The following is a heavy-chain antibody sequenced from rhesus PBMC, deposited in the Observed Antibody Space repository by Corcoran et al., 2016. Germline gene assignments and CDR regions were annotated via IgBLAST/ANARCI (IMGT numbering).Heavy chain of an antibody. D-gene: IGHD1-26*01. CDR2: ISGSSGST. CDR3: AYGDWNFHFDY. V-gene: IGHV4-65*01. Sequence: QVQLQESGPGLVKPSATLSLTCAVSGGSVSSSNWWSWIRQPPGKGLEWIGYISGSSGSTYYNPSLKSRVTISTDTSKNQFSLKLSSVTAADTAVYYWAYGDWNFHFDYWGQGVLVTVSS. J-gene: IGHJ4*01. CDR1: GGSVSSSNW.